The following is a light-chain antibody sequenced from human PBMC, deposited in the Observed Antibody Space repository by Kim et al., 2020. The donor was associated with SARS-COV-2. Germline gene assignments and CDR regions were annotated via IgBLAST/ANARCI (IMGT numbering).Light chain of an antibody. CDR3: QVWDSSRGV. Sequence: SLAPGKTARSTCGGNNIGSKSVPWYQQKPGQAPVLGIYYDSDRPSGIPERFSGSNSGNTATLTISRVEAGDEADYYCQVWDSSRGVFGGGTQLTVL. CDR2: YDS. V-gene: IGLV3-21*04. CDR1: NIGSKS. J-gene: IGLJ2*01.